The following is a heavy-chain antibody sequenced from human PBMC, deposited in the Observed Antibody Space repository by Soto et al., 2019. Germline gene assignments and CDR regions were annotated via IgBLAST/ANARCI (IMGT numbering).Heavy chain of an antibody. CDR2: IIPIFGTA. Sequence: SVKVSCKASGYIFVNYAISWVRQAPGQGLEWMGGIIPIFGTANYAQKFQGRVTITADESTSTAYMELSSLRSEDTAVYYCASDYYGSGSYMAAFDIWGQGTMVTVSS. CDR1: GYIFVNYA. J-gene: IGHJ3*02. V-gene: IGHV1-69*13. CDR3: ASDYYGSGSYMAAFDI. D-gene: IGHD3-10*01.